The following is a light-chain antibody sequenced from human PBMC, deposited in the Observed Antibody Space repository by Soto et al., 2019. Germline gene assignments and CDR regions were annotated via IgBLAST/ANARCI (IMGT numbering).Light chain of an antibody. Sequence: EVMLTQSPGTLSLSPGERATLSCRASQSVSSNYLAWYQQKSGQAPRLLIYGASNRATGIPDRFSGSGSGTYFTLPISRLEPEDFAVYYCQQYDTSPRTFGQGTKVEF. CDR1: QSVSSNY. J-gene: IGKJ1*01. V-gene: IGKV3-20*01. CDR2: GAS. CDR3: QQYDTSPRT.